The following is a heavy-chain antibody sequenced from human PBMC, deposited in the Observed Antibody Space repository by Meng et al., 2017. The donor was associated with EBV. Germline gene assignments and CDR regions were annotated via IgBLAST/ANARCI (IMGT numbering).Heavy chain of an antibody. V-gene: IGHV1-69*01. D-gene: IGHD3-10*01. CDR1: GGPFRYYA. CDR3: ASESGRGYTPDY. Sequence: VPLEQSAVGVKKPGSSVKVSCKTSGGPFRYYAISWVRQAPGQGLEWLGGFLPRLGAPNYAQKFHGRVKITADESTSTHYMDLSSLRSEDTAIYYCASESGRGYTPDYWGQGTLVTVSS. J-gene: IGHJ4*02. CDR2: FLPRLGAP.